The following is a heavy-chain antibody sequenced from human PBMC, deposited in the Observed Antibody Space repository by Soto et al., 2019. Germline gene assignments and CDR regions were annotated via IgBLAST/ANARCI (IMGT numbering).Heavy chain of an antibody. CDR2: FIPVVAMA. CDR1: GGTLCSLA. V-gene: IGHV1-69*04. J-gene: IGHJ6*02. D-gene: IGHD1-1*01. Sequence: QVQLVQSGSEVKKPGSSVKVSCKTSGGTLCSLAISRVRQAPGQGLEWVGTFIPVVAMAKYGQNFQGRVTITADQSTNTLFMELSSLTYEDAAMYYCANGHDNDFYYGMDVWGQGTTVTVSS. CDR3: ANGHDNDFYYGMDV.